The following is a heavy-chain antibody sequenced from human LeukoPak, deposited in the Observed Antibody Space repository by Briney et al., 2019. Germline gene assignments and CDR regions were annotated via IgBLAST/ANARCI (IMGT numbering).Heavy chain of an antibody. Sequence: PGRSLRLSCAASGFTFSSCAMHWVRQAPGKGLEWVAVISYDGSNKYYADSVKGRFTISRDNSKNTLYLQMNSLKTEDTAVYYCTTDAYSGSYYPQFDYWGQGTLVTVSS. J-gene: IGHJ4*02. CDR1: GFTFSSCA. V-gene: IGHV3-30-3*01. CDR3: TTDAYSGSYYPQFDY. CDR2: ISYDGSNK. D-gene: IGHD1-26*01.